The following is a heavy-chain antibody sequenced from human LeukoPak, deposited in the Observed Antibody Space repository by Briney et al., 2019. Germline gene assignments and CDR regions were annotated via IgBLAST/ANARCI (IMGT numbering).Heavy chain of an antibody. D-gene: IGHD3-10*01. Sequence: SETLSLTCTVSGGSISNYYWSWIRQPPGKGLEWIGYIYYSGSTNYNPSLKSRVTISVDTSKNQFSLKLSSVTAADTAVYYCARIEGHGSGSWEFDPWGQGTLVTVSS. V-gene: IGHV4-59*01. CDR3: ARIEGHGSGSWEFDP. J-gene: IGHJ5*02. CDR1: GGSISNYY. CDR2: IYYSGST.